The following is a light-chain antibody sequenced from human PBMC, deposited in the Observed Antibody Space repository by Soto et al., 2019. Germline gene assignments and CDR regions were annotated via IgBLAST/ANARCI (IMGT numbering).Light chain of an antibody. Sequence: QSVLTQPASVSGSPGQSITISCTGTSSDVGSYNYVSWYQQHPGKAPKLMIYEVSNRPSGVSDRFSGSKSGNTASLTISGLQAEDEADYYCSSYTSTATRVFGGGTKVPS. CDR2: EVS. CDR1: SSDVGSYNY. CDR3: SSYTSTATRV. V-gene: IGLV2-14*01. J-gene: IGLJ3*02.